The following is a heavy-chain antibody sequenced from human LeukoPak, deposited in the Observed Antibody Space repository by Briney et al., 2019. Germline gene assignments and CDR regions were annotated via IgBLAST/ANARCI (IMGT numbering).Heavy chain of an antibody. J-gene: IGHJ4*02. D-gene: IGHD6-6*01. CDR2: INSDGSST. CDR1: GFTFSSYW. Sequence: PGGSLRLSCAASGFTFSSYWMHWVRQAPGKGLGWVSRINSDGSSTSYADSVKGRFTISRDNAKNTLYLQMNSLRAEDTAVYYCARTNPEDYSSSLYYFDYWGQGTQVTVSS. CDR3: ARTNPEDYSSSLYYFDY. V-gene: IGHV3-74*01.